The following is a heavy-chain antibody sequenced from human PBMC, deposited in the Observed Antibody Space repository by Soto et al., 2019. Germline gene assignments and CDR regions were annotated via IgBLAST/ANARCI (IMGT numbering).Heavy chain of an antibody. CDR3: AKDQVTMVRGVITAFDI. Sequence: GGSLRLSCAASGVTCRSYAMSWVRQAPGKGLEWVSAISGSGGSTYYADSVKGRFTISRDNSKNTLYLQMNSLRAEDTAVYYCAKDQVTMVRGVITAFDIWGQGTMVTVSS. J-gene: IGHJ3*02. D-gene: IGHD3-10*01. CDR2: ISGSGGST. CDR1: GVTCRSYA. V-gene: IGHV3-23*01.